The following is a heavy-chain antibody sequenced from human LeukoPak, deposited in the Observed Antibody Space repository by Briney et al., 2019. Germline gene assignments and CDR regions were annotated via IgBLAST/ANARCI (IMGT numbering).Heavy chain of an antibody. J-gene: IGHJ6*02. CDR1: GGSISSYY. V-gene: IGHV4-59*01. Sequence: SWETLSLTCTVSGGSISSYYWSWIRQPPGKGLECIGYIYFSGSTKYKPSLRSRVTISIDTSKNELSLNLTSVTAADTAVYFCARVGATIYDGMDVWGQGTTVTVSS. CDR2: IYFSGST. D-gene: IGHD5-12*01. CDR3: ARVGATIYDGMDV.